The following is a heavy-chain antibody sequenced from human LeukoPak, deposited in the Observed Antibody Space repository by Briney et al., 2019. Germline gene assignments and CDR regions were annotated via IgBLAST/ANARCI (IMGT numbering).Heavy chain of an antibody. CDR3: ARWPRGPTADYFDS. V-gene: IGHV5-51*01. Sequence: GESLKISCKGSGYNFANYWIGWARQMPGKGLDWMDIFSPGDSKTRYGPSFQGQVTITADESISTAYLRWSSLQASDTATYYCARWPRGPTADYFDSWGQGTLVTVSS. CDR1: GYNFANYW. D-gene: IGHD3-10*01. CDR2: FSPGDSKT. J-gene: IGHJ4*02.